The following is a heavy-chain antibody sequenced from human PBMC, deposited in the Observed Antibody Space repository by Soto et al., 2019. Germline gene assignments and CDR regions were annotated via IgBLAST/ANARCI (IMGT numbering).Heavy chain of an antibody. CDR2: IYYSGST. CDR1: GGSISSYY. Sequence: QVQLQESGPGLVKPSETLSLTCTVSGGSISSYYWSWIRQPPGKGLEWIGYIYYSGSTNYNPSLKSRVTISVDTSNNQFSLKRSSVTAADTAVYYCARTSRVYNWFDPWGQGTLVVVSS. V-gene: IGHV4-59*08. J-gene: IGHJ5*02. CDR3: ARTSRVYNWFDP. D-gene: IGHD2-8*01.